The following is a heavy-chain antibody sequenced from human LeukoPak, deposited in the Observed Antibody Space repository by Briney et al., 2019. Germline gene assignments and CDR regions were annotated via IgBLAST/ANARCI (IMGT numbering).Heavy chain of an antibody. J-gene: IGHJ4*02. V-gene: IGHV3-11*01. CDR1: GFTFSDYY. Sequence: GGSLRLSCAASGFTFSDYYMSWIRQAPGKGLEWVSYISSSGSTIYYADSVKGRFTISRDNSKDTLYLQMNSLRAEDTAVYYCAKLDYYGNYWGQGTLVTVSS. CDR3: AKLDYYGNY. D-gene: IGHD3-10*01. CDR2: ISSSGSTI.